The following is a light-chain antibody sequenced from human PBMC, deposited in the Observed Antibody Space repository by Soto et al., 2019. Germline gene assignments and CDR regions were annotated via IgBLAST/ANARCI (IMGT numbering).Light chain of an antibody. Sequence: QSALTQPASLSVSPEHSITIACIGTSSDVGSYNLVSWYQQHPGKAPKLMIYEGGKRPSGVSNRFSGSKSGNTASLTISGLQAEDEADYYCCSYAGSSTFRVFGTGTKVTVL. CDR3: CSYAGSSTFRV. V-gene: IGLV2-23*03. CDR2: EGG. J-gene: IGLJ1*01. CDR1: SSDVGSYNL.